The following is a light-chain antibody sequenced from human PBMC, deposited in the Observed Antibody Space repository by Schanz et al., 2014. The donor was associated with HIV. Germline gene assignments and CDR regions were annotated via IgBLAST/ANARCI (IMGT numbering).Light chain of an antibody. Sequence: QSALTQPPSVSGSPGQSVTISCTGTSSDLGDYNRVSWYQQPPGTAPKLIIYEVSNRPSGVPDRFSGSKSGNTASLTISGLRAEDEADYYCSSYTSSSTVVFGGGTKLTVL. V-gene: IGLV2-18*02. CDR2: EVS. CDR3: SSYTSSSTVV. CDR1: SSDLGDYNR. J-gene: IGLJ2*01.